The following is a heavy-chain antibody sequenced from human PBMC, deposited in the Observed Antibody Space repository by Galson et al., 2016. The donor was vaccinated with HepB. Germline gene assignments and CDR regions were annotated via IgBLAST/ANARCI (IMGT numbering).Heavy chain of an antibody. CDR1: GFTFSSYA. V-gene: IGHV3-30-3*01. CDR3: ARPLDISSYYYFDC. D-gene: IGHD6-13*01. CDR2: ISLDGSNK. Sequence: SLRLSCAASGFTFSSYALHWVRQAPGKGPEWVAVISLDGSNKNYAGSVKGRFTISRDNSKNTVDLQMNSLRDEDTAVYYCARPLDISSYYYFDCWGQGTLVTVSS. J-gene: IGHJ4*02.